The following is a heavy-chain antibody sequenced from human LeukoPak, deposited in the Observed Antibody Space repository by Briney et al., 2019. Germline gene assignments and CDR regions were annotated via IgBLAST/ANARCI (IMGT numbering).Heavy chain of an antibody. CDR2: IYHSGST. CDR3: ARDGYSGNDGL. CDR1: GFTFSSYG. Sequence: GSLRLSCAASGFTFSSYGMSWIRQPPGKGLEWIGYIYHSGSTKYNPSLKSRVTISVDTSKNQFSLKLSSVTAADTAVYYCARDGYSGNDGLWGQGTLVTVSS. V-gene: IGHV4-59*01. J-gene: IGHJ4*02. D-gene: IGHD5-12*01.